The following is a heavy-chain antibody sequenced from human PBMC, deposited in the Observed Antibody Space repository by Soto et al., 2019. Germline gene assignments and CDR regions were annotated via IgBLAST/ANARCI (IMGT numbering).Heavy chain of an antibody. CDR1: GGTFSTYG. J-gene: IGHJ6*02. D-gene: IGHD1-1*01. Sequence: QVQLVQSGAEVQNPGSSVKVSCKAYGGTFSTYGISWVRQAPGQGLEWMGGFIPIFGTSNYAQKFQGRLTISADEPTSTAYMELSSLRSDDTAVYYCARGELKTGSVPYSMDVWGQGTTVAVSS. V-gene: IGHV1-69*01. CDR2: FIPIFGTS. CDR3: ARGELKTGSVPYSMDV.